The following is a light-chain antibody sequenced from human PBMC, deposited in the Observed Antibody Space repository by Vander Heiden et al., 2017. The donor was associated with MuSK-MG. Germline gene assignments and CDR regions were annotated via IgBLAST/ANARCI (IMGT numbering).Light chain of an antibody. Sequence: DIQMTQSPSSLSASVGNRVTISCRASQSISSYLNWYQQKAGKAPKLLIYAASNLRSGVPSRFSGSGSGTDFTLTINSLQPEDCATYFCQQSFSSPYTFGQRTKLEIK. CDR3: QQSFSSPYT. V-gene: IGKV1-39*01. CDR2: AAS. CDR1: QSISSY. J-gene: IGKJ2*01.